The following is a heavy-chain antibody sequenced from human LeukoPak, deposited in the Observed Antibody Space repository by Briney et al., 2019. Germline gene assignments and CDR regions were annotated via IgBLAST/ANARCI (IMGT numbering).Heavy chain of an antibody. Sequence: GESLKISCKGSGYSFANYWIGWVRQMPGKGLEWMGSIYPGDSDTRYSPSFQGQVTISADKSISTANLQWSSLKASDTAMYYCARRRHCTSGACEDFNYWGQGTLVTVSS. V-gene: IGHV5-51*01. CDR1: GYSFANYW. CDR3: ARRRHCTSGACEDFNY. CDR2: IYPGDSDT. J-gene: IGHJ4*02. D-gene: IGHD2-8*01.